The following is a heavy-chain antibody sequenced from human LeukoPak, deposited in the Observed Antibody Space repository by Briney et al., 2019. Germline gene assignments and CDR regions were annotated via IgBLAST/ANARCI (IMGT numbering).Heavy chain of an antibody. J-gene: IGHJ6*04. CDR2: INKDGTEK. V-gene: IGHV3-7*01. Sequence: GGSLRLSCAASEFTSSAFWMTWVRRPPGKGLEWVANINKDGTEKEYVDSVKGRFSIFRDNAKNSVFLQMNSLRPEDTAVYYCAIFAGAVPGNLLLWGKGTTVIVSA. CDR1: EFTSSAFW. D-gene: IGHD2-8*02. CDR3: AIFAGAVPGNLLL.